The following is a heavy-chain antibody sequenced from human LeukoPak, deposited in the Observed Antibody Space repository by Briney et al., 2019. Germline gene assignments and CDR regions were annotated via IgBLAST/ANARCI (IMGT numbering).Heavy chain of an antibody. D-gene: IGHD2-2*01. J-gene: IGHJ4*02. CDR3: ARIPALGVVVPAARLLY. V-gene: IGHV1-18*01. CDR2: ISAYNGNT. Sequence: ASVKVSCKVSGYTFTSYGISWVRQAPGQGLEWMGWISAYNGNTNYAQKLQGRVTMTTDTSTSTAYMELRSLRSDDTAVYYCARIPALGVVVPAARLLYWGQGTLVTVSP. CDR1: GYTFTSYG.